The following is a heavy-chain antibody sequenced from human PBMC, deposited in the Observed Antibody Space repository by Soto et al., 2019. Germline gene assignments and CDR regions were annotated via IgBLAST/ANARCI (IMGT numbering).Heavy chain of an antibody. CDR2: IYSSGST. CDR1: GFTVSSNY. CDR3: ARDSHNYDSSGYDY. J-gene: IGHJ4*02. V-gene: IGHV3-53*01. Sequence: GGSLRLSCAVSGFTVSSNYMSWVRQAPGKGLDWVSVIYSSGSTYYADSVKGRFTISRDTSKNTLYLQMNSLRAEDTAVYYCARDSHNYDSSGYDYCGQGTLVTVSS. D-gene: IGHD3-22*01.